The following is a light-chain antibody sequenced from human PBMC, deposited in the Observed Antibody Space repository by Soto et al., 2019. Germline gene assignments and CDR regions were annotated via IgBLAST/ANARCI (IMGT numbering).Light chain of an antibody. CDR3: QRYNNWPLT. V-gene: IGKV3-15*01. J-gene: IGKJ4*01. CDR2: DTS. Sequence: VVMTQSPATLSVSPGEGAPPSCLARPGIGGPLSWYQHKPGQTPRLLIYDTSTRATGVPARFSGSRSGTEFTLTINSLQSEDFAVYYCQRYNNWPLTFGGGTKV. CDR1: PGIGGP.